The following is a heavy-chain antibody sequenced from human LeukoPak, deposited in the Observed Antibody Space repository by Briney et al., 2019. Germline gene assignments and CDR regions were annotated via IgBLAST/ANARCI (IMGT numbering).Heavy chain of an antibody. CDR3: AKESRITIFGVIRNGPADY. V-gene: IGHV3-23*01. D-gene: IGHD3-3*01. J-gene: IGHJ4*02. CDR1: GFTFSSYA. Sequence: GGSLRLSCAASGFTFSSYAMSWVRQAPGKGLEWVSVISGSGSSTYYADSVKGRFTISRDNSKNTLYLQMNSLRAGDTAVYFCAKESRITIFGVIRNGPADYWGQGTLVTVSS. CDR2: ISGSGSST.